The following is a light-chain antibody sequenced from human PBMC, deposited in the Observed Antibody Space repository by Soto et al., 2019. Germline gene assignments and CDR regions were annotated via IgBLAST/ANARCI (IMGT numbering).Light chain of an antibody. CDR1: QSVSSY. CDR3: QQRSNWPPIP. J-gene: IGKJ5*01. CDR2: DAS. Sequence: EIELTQSPVTLSLSPGERATLSCRASQSVSSYLAWYQQKPGQAPRLLIYDASNRATGIPARFSGGGSGTDFTLTIDNLEPEDFAIYYCQQRSNWPPIPFGQGTRLEIK. V-gene: IGKV3-11*01.